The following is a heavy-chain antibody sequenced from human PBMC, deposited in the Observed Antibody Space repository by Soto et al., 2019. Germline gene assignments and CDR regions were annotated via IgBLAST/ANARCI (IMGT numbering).Heavy chain of an antibody. J-gene: IGHJ4*02. CDR1: GFTFSSYA. CDR3: ARRGSGSYYDY. D-gene: IGHD1-26*01. CDR2: ISGSGGST. Sequence: EVQMLESGGGLVQPGGSLRLSCAASGFTFSSYAMRWVRQAPGKGLEWVSAISGSGGSTYYADSVKGRFTISRDNSENTMYLQMNSLRGEDTAVYYCARRGSGSYYDYWGQGNLVTVSS. V-gene: IGHV3-23*01.